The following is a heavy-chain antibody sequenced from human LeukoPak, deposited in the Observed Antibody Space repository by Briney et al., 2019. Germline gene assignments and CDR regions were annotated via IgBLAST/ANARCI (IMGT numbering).Heavy chain of an antibody. CDR1: GYSFTDYY. Sequence: ASVKVSCKTSGYSFTDYYMHWVRQAPGQGLEWMGWINPNSVGTSAAQKFQGRVTMTRDTSITTVYMEVSWLTSDDTAIYYCARADRLHGGPYLIGPWGQGTLVTVSS. CDR3: ARADRLHGGPYLIGP. J-gene: IGHJ5*02. V-gene: IGHV1-2*02. CDR2: INPNSVGT. D-gene: IGHD2-21*01.